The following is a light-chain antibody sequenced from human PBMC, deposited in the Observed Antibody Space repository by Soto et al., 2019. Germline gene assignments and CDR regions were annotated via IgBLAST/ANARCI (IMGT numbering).Light chain of an antibody. V-gene: IGLV2-14*01. Sequence: QSVLTQPASVSGSPGQSITISCTGTSSDIGAYNYVSWYQQHPGKAPKLMICDVSDRPSGVSNRFSGSKSGNTASLTISGLQAEDEAVYYCSSYPRSTTFYFFGTGPKATAL. CDR3: SSYPRSTTFYF. J-gene: IGLJ1*01. CDR2: DVS. CDR1: SSDIGAYNY.